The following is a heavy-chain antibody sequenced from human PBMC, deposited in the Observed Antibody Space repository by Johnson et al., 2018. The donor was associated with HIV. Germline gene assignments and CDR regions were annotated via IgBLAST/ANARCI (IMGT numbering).Heavy chain of an antibody. J-gene: IGHJ3*02. V-gene: IGHV3-30-3*01. CDR1: GFTFSSYA. D-gene: IGHD5-18*01. Sequence: QVQLVESGGGVVQPGRSLRLSCAASGFTFSSYAMHWVRQAPGKGLEWVAVISYDGSNKYYADSVKGRVTISRDNSKNTLYLQMNSLRAEDTAVYYCASRSYGYVRHAFDIWGQGTMVTVSS. CDR2: ISYDGSNK. CDR3: ASRSYGYVRHAFDI.